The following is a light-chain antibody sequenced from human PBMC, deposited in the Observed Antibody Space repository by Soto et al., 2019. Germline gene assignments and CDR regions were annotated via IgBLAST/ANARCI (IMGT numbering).Light chain of an antibody. J-gene: IGLJ2*01. CDR3: SAWDDSLSGVV. CDR1: SSNIGSNT. CDR2: SND. Sequence: QSVLTQPPSASGTPGQRVTISCSGSSSNIGSNTVNWYQQLPGTAPKLLVYSNDQRPSGVPDRFSGSKSGTSASLAISGLPSEDEADYYCSAWDDSLSGVVFGGGTKLTVL. V-gene: IGLV1-44*01.